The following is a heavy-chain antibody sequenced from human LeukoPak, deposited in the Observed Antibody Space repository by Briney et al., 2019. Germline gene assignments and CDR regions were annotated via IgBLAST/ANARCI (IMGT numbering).Heavy chain of an antibody. V-gene: IGHV1-2*02. CDR2: INPGRGGT. CDR3: ARDGGDGYNAYYFDY. J-gene: IGHJ4*02. CDR1: GYTFTDYY. D-gene: IGHD5-24*01. Sequence: GASVKVSCKTSGYTFTDYYMHWVRQAAGQGLEWMGWINPGRGGTSYAQKFQGRVTMTRDTSISTAYMELSRLRFDDTAVYYCARDGGDGYNAYYFDYWGQGSLVTVSS.